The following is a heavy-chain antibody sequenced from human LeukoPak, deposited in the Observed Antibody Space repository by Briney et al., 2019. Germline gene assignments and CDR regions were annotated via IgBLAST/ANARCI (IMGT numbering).Heavy chain of an antibody. D-gene: IGHD2-8*01. J-gene: IGHJ4*02. V-gene: IGHV5-51*01. CDR1: GYIFTTYW. CDR3: ARLPYNGDESGPDC. CDR2: IYPGDSDT. Sequence: KLGESLKISCQGSGYIFTTYWIGWVRQLPGKGLEWMGIIYPGDSDTRYSPSFQGQVTISADKSISTAYLQWSSLKASDTAMYYCARLPYNGDESGPDCWGQGTLVIVSS.